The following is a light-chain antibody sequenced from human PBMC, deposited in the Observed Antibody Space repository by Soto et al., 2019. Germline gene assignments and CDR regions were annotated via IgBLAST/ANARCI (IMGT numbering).Light chain of an antibody. CDR1: QSVSSY. CDR3: QQRSNWPL. CDR2: DES. Sequence: EIGLTQSPATLSLAPGERATLSCRASQSVSSYLAWYQQKLGQAPRLLIYDESNMATSIPARFSGSGSGTDVALTISSLEPENFAVYFCQQRSNWPLFGGGTKVEIK. V-gene: IGKV3-11*01. J-gene: IGKJ4*01.